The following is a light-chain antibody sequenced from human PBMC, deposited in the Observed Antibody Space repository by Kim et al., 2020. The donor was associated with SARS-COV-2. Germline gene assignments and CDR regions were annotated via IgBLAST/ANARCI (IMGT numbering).Light chain of an antibody. CDR3: QHYTS. J-gene: IGKJ1*01. V-gene: IGKV1-5*03. Sequence: STLSASVGDRVTITCRASHGITSWLAWYQQKPGKAPKLLIYKASTLESGVPSRFSGSGSGTEFTLTIASLQPDDFATYYCQHYTSFGQGTKVDIK. CDR2: KAS. CDR1: HGITSW.